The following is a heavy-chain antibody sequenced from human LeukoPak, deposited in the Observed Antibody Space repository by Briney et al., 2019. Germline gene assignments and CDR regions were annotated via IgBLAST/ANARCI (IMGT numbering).Heavy chain of an antibody. D-gene: IGHD6-25*01. CDR2: ITDDGRKT. Sequence: TGRSLRLSCAASGFIFSSYSMNWIRQAPGKGLEWVACITDDGRKTYHADSVKGRFTISRDDSKNTIYLQMSSLTPEDTAVYYCARNEAAWGQGTMVTVSS. CDR3: ARNEAA. V-gene: IGHV3-30*04. CDR1: GFIFSSYS. J-gene: IGHJ3*01.